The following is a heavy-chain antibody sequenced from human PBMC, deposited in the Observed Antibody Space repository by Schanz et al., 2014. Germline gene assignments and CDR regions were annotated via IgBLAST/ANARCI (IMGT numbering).Heavy chain of an antibody. Sequence: VQLVESGGGVVQPGGSLRLSCAASGFIFSNYGMHWVRQAPGKGLEWVAVIWSDGSGKYYADSVKGRFTISRDSPKNTLYLQMNSLRAEDTALYCCARDSGRYYDKSMDVWGQGTTVAVSS. CDR3: ARDSGRYYDKSMDV. CDR2: IWSDGSGK. V-gene: IGHV3-33*01. D-gene: IGHD3-9*01. J-gene: IGHJ6*02. CDR1: GFIFSNYG.